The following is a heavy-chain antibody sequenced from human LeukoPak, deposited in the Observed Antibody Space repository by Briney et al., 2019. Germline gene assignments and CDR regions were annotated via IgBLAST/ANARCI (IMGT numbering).Heavy chain of an antibody. D-gene: IGHD3-16*02. CDR2: ISTYNGNT. CDR1: GYSFPSYG. J-gene: IGHJ4*02. Sequence: ASVKVSCKASGYSFPSYGISWVRQAPGQGLQWMGWISTYNGNTNYAQDFQGRVTMTTDTSTTTAYMELRSLRSDDTAVYYCARNSYDYIWGNYRAPDYWGQGTLVTVS. V-gene: IGHV1-18*04. CDR3: ARNSYDYIWGNYRAPDY.